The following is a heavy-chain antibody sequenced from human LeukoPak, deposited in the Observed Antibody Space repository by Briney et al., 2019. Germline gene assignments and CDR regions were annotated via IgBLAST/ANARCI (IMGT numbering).Heavy chain of an antibody. V-gene: IGHV3-30-3*01. CDR3: ARGLNRYFTTVTPLGDY. D-gene: IGHD4-17*01. J-gene: IGHJ4*02. CDR2: ISLDRVTT. Sequence: QPGGSLRLSCVASGFTFSRCTMHWVRQTPGKGLEWVAVISLDRVTTFYADSVKGRFTVSRDNSNNTLYLQMSSLRLDDTAIYYCARGLNRYFTTVTPLGDYWGQGILVTVSS. CDR1: GFTFSRCT.